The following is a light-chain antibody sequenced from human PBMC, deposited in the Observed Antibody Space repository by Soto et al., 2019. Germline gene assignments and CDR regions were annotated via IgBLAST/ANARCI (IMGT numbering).Light chain of an antibody. CDR1: QSVSSSY. CDR3: QQYGSSPRT. Sequence: EIVLTQSPGTLSLSPGERATLSCRASQSVSSSYLAWYQQKPGQAPRLLIYGASSRATGIPDGFSGSGSGTAFTLTISRLEPEDFAVYYCQQYGSSPRTFGQGTKVEIK. CDR2: GAS. V-gene: IGKV3-20*01. J-gene: IGKJ1*01.